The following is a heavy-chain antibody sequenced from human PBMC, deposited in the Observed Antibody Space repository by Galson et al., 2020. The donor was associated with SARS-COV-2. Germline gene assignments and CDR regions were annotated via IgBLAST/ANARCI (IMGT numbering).Heavy chain of an antibody. D-gene: IGHD2-2*01. Sequence: TAGSLRLSCAASGFTISNAWMSWVRQAPGTGLEWVGRIKSKTDGGTTDYAAPVKGRFTISRDDSKNTRYLQMNSLKTEDTAVYYCTTDRRGCVVVPAEWEISLRYFDLWGRGTLGTVSS. CDR3: TTDRRGCVVVPAEWEISLRYFDL. V-gene: IGHV3-15*01. CDR2: IKSKTDGGTT. CDR1: GFTISNAW. J-gene: IGHJ2*01.